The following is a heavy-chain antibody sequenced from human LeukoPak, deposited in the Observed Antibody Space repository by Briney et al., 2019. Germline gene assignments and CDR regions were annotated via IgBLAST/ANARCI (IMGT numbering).Heavy chain of an antibody. V-gene: IGHV1-2*02. D-gene: IGHD3-10*01. CDR1: GYTFTGYY. CDR3: ARGAVGAGEGFDY. J-gene: IGHJ4*02. CDR2: INPNSGGT. Sequence: GASVKVSCKASGYTFTGYYMHWVRQAPGQGLEWMGWINPNSGGTNYAQKFQGRVTMTRDESTSTAYMELSSLRSEDTAVYYCARGAVGAGEGFDYWGQGTLVTVSS.